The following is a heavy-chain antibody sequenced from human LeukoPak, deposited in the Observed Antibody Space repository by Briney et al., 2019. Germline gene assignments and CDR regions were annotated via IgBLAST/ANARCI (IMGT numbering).Heavy chain of an antibody. CDR3: GRLQPGPNSFDF. CDR2: VDYSGNP. V-gene: IGHV4-59*01. Sequence: PSETLSLTCSVSGGSMTTYYWNWLRQPPGKGLEFIGYVDYSGNPYYNPSRESRVTISVDTSKTQFSLRLNSVAAADTAVYYCGRLQPGPNSFDFWGQGTLVTASS. D-gene: IGHD2-2*01. CDR1: GGSMTTYY. J-gene: IGHJ4*02.